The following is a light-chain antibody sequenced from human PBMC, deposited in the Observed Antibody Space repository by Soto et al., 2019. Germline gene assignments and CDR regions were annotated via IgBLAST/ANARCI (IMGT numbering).Light chain of an antibody. CDR1: RSTIGNNF. Sequence: QSALTQPPSASGTPGQGVTISCSGSRSTIGNNFVIWYQQLPGTAPKLLIYSDNKRPSGVPDRFSGSKSGTSASLAISGLQSEDEADYYCAAWDDTLNGWVFGGGTKVTVL. CDR3: AAWDDTLNGWV. CDR2: SDN. V-gene: IGLV1-44*01. J-gene: IGLJ3*02.